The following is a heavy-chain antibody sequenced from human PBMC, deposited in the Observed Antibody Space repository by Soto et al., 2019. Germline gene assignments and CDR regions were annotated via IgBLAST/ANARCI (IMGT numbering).Heavy chain of an antibody. V-gene: IGHV5-10-1*01. Sequence: LGESLKISRKGSGYSFTSYWISWLSQMPGKGLEWIVRIDPSHSYTNYSPSFQGHVTISADKPISTAYLQWSSLKASDTAMYYCARPLSIAADYYGMDVWGQGTTVTVSS. CDR1: GYSFTSYW. D-gene: IGHD6-25*01. J-gene: IGHJ6*02. CDR2: IDPSHSYT. CDR3: ARPLSIAADYYGMDV.